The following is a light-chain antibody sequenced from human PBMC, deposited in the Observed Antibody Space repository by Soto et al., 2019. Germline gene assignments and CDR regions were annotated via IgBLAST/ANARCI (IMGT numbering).Light chain of an antibody. Sequence: EIVLTQSPATLSLSPGERATLSCRASQSVSSYLAWYQQKPGQAPRLLIYDASNRATGIPARFSGSGSGTDFTLTIISLEPEDFAVYYCPQRSNFDTFGQGTKLEIK. CDR1: QSVSSY. J-gene: IGKJ2*01. V-gene: IGKV3-11*01. CDR3: PQRSNFDT. CDR2: DAS.